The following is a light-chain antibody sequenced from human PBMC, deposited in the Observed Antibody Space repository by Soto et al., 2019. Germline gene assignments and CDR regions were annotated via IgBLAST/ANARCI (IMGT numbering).Light chain of an antibody. CDR3: QQYYDWPIT. Sequence: EIVMTQPPATLSVSAGERATLSCRASQSVSSNLAWYQQKPGQAPRLLIYGASTRATGIPARFSGSGSGTEFTLTISSLQSEDFAVYYCQQYYDWPITFGQGTRLEIK. V-gene: IGKV3-15*01. CDR2: GAS. J-gene: IGKJ5*01. CDR1: QSVSSN.